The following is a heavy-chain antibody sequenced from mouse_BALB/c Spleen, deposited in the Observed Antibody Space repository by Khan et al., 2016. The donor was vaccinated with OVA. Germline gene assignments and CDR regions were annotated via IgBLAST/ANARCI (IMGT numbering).Heavy chain of an antibody. CDR1: GYTFTDYS. V-gene: IGHV9-2-1*01. Sequence: QIQLVQSGPELKKPGETVKISCKASGYTFTDYSMHWVKQAPGKGLKWMGWINTETGEPTYADGFKGRFAFSMETSASTAYLQINNLKNEDTATYFWARGGYDGYYYAMDYWGHGTSVTVSS. J-gene: IGHJ4*01. CDR2: INTETGEP. CDR3: ARGGYDGYYYAMDY. D-gene: IGHD2-2*01.